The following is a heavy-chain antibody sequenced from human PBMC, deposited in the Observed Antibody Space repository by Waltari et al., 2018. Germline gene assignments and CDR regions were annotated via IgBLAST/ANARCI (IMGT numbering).Heavy chain of an antibody. J-gene: IGHJ4*02. CDR2: INYSGGT. Sequence: QVQLQESGPGLVKPSETLSLTCIVSGVSISSYYWSWIRQPPGKGLEWIGYINYSGGTNYNPSLKSRVTISVDTSKTHFSLKLSSVTAADTAVYYCARENVILSSFYNYFDYWGQGILVTVSS. CDR1: GVSISSYY. V-gene: IGHV4-59*01. D-gene: IGHD6-13*01. CDR3: ARENVILSSFYNYFDY.